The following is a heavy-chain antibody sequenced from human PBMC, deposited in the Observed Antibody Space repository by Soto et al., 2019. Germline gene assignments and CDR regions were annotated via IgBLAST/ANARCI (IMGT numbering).Heavy chain of an antibody. V-gene: IGHV3-33*01. CDR3: ARDAATPDSSSSGFDY. D-gene: IGHD6-6*01. CDR2: IWYDESNK. J-gene: IGHJ4*02. Sequence: GGSLRLSCAASGFTFSSYGMHWVRQAPGKGLEWVAVIWYDESNKYYEDSVKGRLTNSRDNSKNTLYLQMNSLRAEDTAVYYCARDAATPDSSSSGFDYWGQGTLVTVSS. CDR1: GFTFSSYG.